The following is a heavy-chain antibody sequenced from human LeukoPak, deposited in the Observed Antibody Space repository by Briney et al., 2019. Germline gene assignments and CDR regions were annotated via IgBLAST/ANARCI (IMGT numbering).Heavy chain of an antibody. CDR2: INHSGST. J-gene: IGHJ4*02. D-gene: IGHD6-19*01. CDR3: ARGGVRFFLARGWYDY. V-gene: IGHV4-34*01. Sequence: SETLSLTCAVYGGSFSGYYWSWIRQPPGKGLEWIGEINHSGSTNYNPSLKSRVTISVDTSKNQFSLKLSSVTAADTAVYYCARGGVRFFLARGWYDYWGQGTLVTVSS. CDR1: GGSFSGYY.